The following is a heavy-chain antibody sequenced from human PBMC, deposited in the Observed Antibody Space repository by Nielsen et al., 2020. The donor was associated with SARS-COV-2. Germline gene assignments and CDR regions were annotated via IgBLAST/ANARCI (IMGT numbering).Heavy chain of an antibody. V-gene: IGHV3-21*04. CDR3: AKLAASYYDSSGDY. D-gene: IGHD3-22*01. J-gene: IGHJ4*02. Sequence: GESLKISCAASGFTFSSYSMNWVRQAPGKGLEWVSSISSSSSYIYYADSVKGRFTISRDNAKNSLYLQMNSLRAEDTALYYCAKLAASYYDSSGDYWGQGTLVTVSS. CDR1: GFTFSSYS. CDR2: ISSSSSYI.